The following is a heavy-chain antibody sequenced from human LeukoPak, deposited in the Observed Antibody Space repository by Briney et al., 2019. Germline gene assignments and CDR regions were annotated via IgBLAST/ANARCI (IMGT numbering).Heavy chain of an antibody. Sequence: PSETLSLTCIVSGYSISSGYYWGWIRQPPGKGLEWIGNLYHSWSTYYNPSLRSRATISGDTSKNQFSLSRSSVTAADTAVYYCARECSSTTCYTRSFDPWGQGTLVTVSS. V-gene: IGHV4-38-2*02. CDR2: LYHSWST. D-gene: IGHD2-2*02. J-gene: IGHJ5*02. CDR3: ARECSSTTCYTRSFDP. CDR1: GYSISSGYY.